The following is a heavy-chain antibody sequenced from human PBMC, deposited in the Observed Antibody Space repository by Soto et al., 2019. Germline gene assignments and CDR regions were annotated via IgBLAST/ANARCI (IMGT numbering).Heavy chain of an antibody. CDR2: IKSKTDGGTI. V-gene: IGHV3-15*01. J-gene: IGHJ6*01. Sequence: QLVESGGGLVKPGESLRVSCAASGFTFSNAWLHWVRQAPGKGLEWVGRIKSKTDGGTIDYAAPVKGRFTISRDDSKNKVYLQMYSLKTEDTAVYYCTTGPIGGGAEDGWGQGTTVTVSS. CDR3: TTGPIGGGAEDG. CDR1: GFTFSNAW. D-gene: IGHD3-16*01.